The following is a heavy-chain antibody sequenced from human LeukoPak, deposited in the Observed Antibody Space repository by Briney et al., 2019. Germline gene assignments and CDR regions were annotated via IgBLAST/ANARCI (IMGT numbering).Heavy chain of an antibody. CDR1: VHTFNSHG. Sequence: ASVKVSCKASVHTFNSHGITWVRRAPGQGLEWMGWISNYNGNTNYAPKLQGRVTMTTDTSMSTAYMELRGLRSDDTAVYYCAKDQYYDSKGWFDAWGQGTLVTVSS. V-gene: IGHV1-18*01. J-gene: IGHJ5*02. D-gene: IGHD3-22*01. CDR2: ISNYNGNT. CDR3: AKDQYYDSKGWFDA.